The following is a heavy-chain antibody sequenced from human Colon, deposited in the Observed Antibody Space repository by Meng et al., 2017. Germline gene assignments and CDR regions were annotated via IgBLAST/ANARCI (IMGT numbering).Heavy chain of an antibody. D-gene: IGHD3-10*01. CDR3: ARSWFGDWFDP. J-gene: IGHJ5*02. V-gene: IGHV4-61*02. Sequence: SETLSLTCSVSGGSISTGSYYWSWNRQPAGKGLEWIGRIYTSGRTDYNPSLKSRVSISVETSKNQFSLNLTSVTAADTAVYFCARSWFGDWFDPWGQGTLVTVSS. CDR2: IYTSGRT. CDR1: GGSISTGSYY.